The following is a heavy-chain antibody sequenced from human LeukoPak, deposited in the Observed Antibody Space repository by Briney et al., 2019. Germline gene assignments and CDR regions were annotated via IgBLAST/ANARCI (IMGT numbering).Heavy chain of an antibody. J-gene: IGHJ4*02. CDR3: TRAGSYDTSFDY. D-gene: IGHD3-10*01. V-gene: IGHV3-30*03. CDR1: GFTFSSYG. Sequence: GRSLRLSCTASGFTFSSYGMHWVRQAPGKGLEWEAVISFDASNKYYADSVKGRFTISRDNSKNTLYLQMNSLKTEDTAVYYCTRAGSYDTSFDYWGQGTLVTVSS. CDR2: ISFDASNK.